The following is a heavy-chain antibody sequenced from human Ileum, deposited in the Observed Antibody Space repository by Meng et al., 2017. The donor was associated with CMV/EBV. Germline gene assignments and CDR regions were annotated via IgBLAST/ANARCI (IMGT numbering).Heavy chain of an antibody. V-gene: IGHV6-1*01. Sequence: QVQLQQSGPGLVKPSPTLTSTCAISGDSVSSDTVAWNWIRQSPSRGLEWLGRTYYRSEWGSDYAVSVKSRVTINADTAKNQFSLQLNSVTPEDTAVYFCARDRLWAFDFWGQGTMVTVSS. D-gene: IGHD3-16*01. J-gene: IGHJ3*01. CDR3: ARDRLWAFDF. CDR1: GDSVSSDTVA. CDR2: TYYRSEWGS.